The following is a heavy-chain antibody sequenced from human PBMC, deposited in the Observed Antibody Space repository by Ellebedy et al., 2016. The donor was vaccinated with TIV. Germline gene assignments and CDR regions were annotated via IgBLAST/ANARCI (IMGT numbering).Heavy chain of an antibody. J-gene: IGHJ4*02. D-gene: IGHD2-15*01. V-gene: IGHV3-13*01. CDR1: GFTFSSYD. CDR3: ARGFYCSGGSCYGGRDY. CDR2: IGTAGDT. Sequence: PGGSLRLSCAASGFTFSSYDMHWVRQATGKGLDWVSAIGTAGDTYYPGSVKGRFTISRENAKNSLYLQMNSLRAEVTAVYYCARGFYCSGGSCYGGRDYWGQGTLVTVSS.